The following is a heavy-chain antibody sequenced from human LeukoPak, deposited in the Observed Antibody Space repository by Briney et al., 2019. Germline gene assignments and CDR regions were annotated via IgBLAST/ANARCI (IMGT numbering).Heavy chain of an antibody. J-gene: IGHJ3*02. CDR1: GFTFSSYE. CDR2: ISSSGSTI. Sequence: GGSLRLSCAASGFTFSSYEMNWVRQAPGKGLEWVSYISSSGSTIYYADSVKGRFTISRDNAKNSLYLQMNSLGAEDTAVYYCARASRADAFDIWGQGTMVTVSS. V-gene: IGHV3-48*03. CDR3: ARASRADAFDI.